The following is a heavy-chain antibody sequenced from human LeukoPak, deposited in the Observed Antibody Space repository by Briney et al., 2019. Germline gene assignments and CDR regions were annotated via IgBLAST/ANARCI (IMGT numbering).Heavy chain of an antibody. J-gene: IGHJ6*03. CDR3: VVVPAANPEPYYCYYYMDV. CDR1: GYSISSGYY. CDR2: IYHSGST. Sequence: PSETLSLTCAVSGYSISSGYYWGWIRQPPGKGLEWIGSIYHSGSTYYNPSLKSRVTISVDTSKNQFSLKLSSVTAADTAVYYCVVVPAANPEPYYCYYYMDVWGKGTTVTVSS. D-gene: IGHD2-2*01. V-gene: IGHV4-38-2*01.